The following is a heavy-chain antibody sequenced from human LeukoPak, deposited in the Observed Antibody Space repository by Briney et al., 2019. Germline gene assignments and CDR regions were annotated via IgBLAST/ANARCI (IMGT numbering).Heavy chain of an antibody. V-gene: IGHV5-51*01. CDR1: GYSFTTYW. CDR2: IYPGDSDT. CDR3: ARREWFGVDY. Sequence: GESLKISCKGSGYSFTTYWIGWVRQMPGEGLEWMGIIYPGDSDTRYSPSFQGQVTISADKSISTAYLQWSTLKASDSAMYYCARREWFGVDYWGQGTLVTVSS. D-gene: IGHD3-10*01. J-gene: IGHJ4*02.